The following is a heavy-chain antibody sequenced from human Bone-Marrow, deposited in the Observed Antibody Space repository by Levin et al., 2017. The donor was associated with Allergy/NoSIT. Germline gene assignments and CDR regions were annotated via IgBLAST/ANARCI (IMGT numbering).Heavy chain of an antibody. Sequence: PGFSLLLFFSAYGFDFTTYGMTWVRQAPGPFLSFLSSLLPPGPAVPYADSVKGRFTISRDNADNLVFLQMNSLKVDDTALYYCVRGGYYKFDFWGQGALVTVAS. CDR1: GFDFTTYG. V-gene: IGHV3-48*04. CDR3: VRGGYYKFDF. CDR2: LLPPGPAV. D-gene: IGHD3-22*01. J-gene: IGHJ4*02.